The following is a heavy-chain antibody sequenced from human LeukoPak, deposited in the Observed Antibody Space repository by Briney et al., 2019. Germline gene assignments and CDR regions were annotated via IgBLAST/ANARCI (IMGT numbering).Heavy chain of an antibody. CDR1: GGSFSGYY. V-gene: IGHV4-34*01. J-gene: IGHJ6*04. D-gene: IGHD3-3*02. CDR2: INHSGST. CDR3: ARVSSYYYYGMDV. Sequence: SETLSLTCAVYGGSFSGYYWSWIRQPPGKGLEWIGEINHSGSTNYNPSLKSRVTISVDTSKNQFSLKLCSVTAADTAVYYCARVSSYYYYGMDVWGKGTTVTVSS.